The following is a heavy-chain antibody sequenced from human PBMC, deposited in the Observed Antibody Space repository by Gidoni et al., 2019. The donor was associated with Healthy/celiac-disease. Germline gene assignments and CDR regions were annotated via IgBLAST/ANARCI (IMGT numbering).Heavy chain of an antibody. D-gene: IGHD1-26*01. V-gene: IGHV4-34*01. CDR3: ASSPDHSGSYRSPFDY. CDR1: GGSFSGYY. J-gene: IGHJ4*02. Sequence: QVQPQQWGAGLLKPSESLSLTCAVYGGSFSGYYWSWVRQPPGKGLAWIGEINHSGSTNYNPSLKSRVTISVDTSKNQFSLKLSSVTAADTAVYYCASSPDHSGSYRSPFDYWGQGTLVTVSS. CDR2: INHSGST.